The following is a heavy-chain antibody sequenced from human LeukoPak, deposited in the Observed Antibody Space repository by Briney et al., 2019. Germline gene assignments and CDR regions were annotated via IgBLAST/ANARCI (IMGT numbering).Heavy chain of an antibody. D-gene: IGHD2-2*01. V-gene: IGHV3-48*01. CDR2: ISSSSSTI. Sequence: GGSLRLSCAASGFTFSSYSMNWVRQAPGKGLEWVSYISSSSSTIYYADSVKGRFTISRDNAKNSLYLQMNSLRAEDTAVYYCARGDIVVVPANRRFDYWGQGTLVTVSS. CDR1: GFTFSSYS. CDR3: ARGDIVVVPANRRFDY. J-gene: IGHJ4*02.